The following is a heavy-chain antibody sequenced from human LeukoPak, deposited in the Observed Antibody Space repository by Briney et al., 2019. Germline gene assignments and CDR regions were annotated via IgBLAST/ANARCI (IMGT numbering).Heavy chain of an antibody. V-gene: IGHV3-13*01. J-gene: IGHJ4*02. CDR3: GRIGAPAHCGGDCYSGDY. CDR1: GFTFSNYD. CDR2: IGTAADT. D-gene: IGHD2-21*02. Sequence: PGGSLRLSCTASGFTFSNYDMHWVRQVAGKGLEWVSAIGTAADTYYLDSVKGRFIISRENAKDSVYLQMNSLTAGDTAIYYCGRIGAPAHCGGDCYSGDYWGQGTLVTVSS.